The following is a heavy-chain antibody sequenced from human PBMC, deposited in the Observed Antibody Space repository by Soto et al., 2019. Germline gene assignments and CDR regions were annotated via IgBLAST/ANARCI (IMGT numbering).Heavy chain of an antibody. CDR3: ERDLYYDSSGYGLDY. CDR2: ISYDGSNK. Sequence: GGSLRLSCAASGFTFSSYAMHWVRQAPGKGLEWVAVISYDGSNKYYADSVKGRFTISRDNSKNTLYLQMNSLRAEDTAVYYCERDLYYDSSGYGLDYWGQGTLVTVYS. D-gene: IGHD3-22*01. CDR1: GFTFSSYA. J-gene: IGHJ4*02. V-gene: IGHV3-30-3*01.